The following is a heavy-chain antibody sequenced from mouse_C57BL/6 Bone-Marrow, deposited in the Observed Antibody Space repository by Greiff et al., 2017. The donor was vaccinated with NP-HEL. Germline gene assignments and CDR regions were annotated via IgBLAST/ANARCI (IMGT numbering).Heavy chain of an antibody. Sequence: VQLQQSGPELVKPGASVKISCKASGYTFTDYYINWVKQRPGQGLEWIGWIFPGSGSTYYNEKFKGKATLTVDKSSSTAYMSLSSLTSEDSAVYFCARRDGSSLAWFAYWGQGTLVTVSA. J-gene: IGHJ3*01. V-gene: IGHV1-75*01. D-gene: IGHD1-1*01. CDR2: IFPGSGST. CDR3: ARRDGSSLAWFAY. CDR1: GYTFTDYY.